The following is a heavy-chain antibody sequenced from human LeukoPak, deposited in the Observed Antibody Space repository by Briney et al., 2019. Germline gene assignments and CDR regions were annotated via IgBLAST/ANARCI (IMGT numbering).Heavy chain of an antibody. CDR2: IYTSGGT. Sequence: PSETLSLTCTVSGDSISNYYWSWIRQPAGKGLEWIGRIYTSGGTNYNPSLKSRVTISVDTSKNQFSLKLSSVTAADTAVYYCARLSVGYCSSTSCYSADYWGQGTLVTVSS. J-gene: IGHJ4*02. D-gene: IGHD2-2*01. CDR3: ARLSVGYCSSTSCYSADY. V-gene: IGHV4-4*07. CDR1: GDSISNYY.